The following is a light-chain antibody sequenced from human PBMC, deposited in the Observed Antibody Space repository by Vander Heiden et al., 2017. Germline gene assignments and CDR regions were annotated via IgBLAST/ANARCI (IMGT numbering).Light chain of an antibody. CDR3: MIWHSSAWV. CDR2: YKSDSDK. Sequence: QAVLTQPSSLSESPGASASLTCTLRSGINVGSYRIYWYQQKPGSPPQYLLRYKSDSDKQQGSGVPSRFSGSKDASANAGILLISGLQFEDEADYYCMIWHSSAWVFGGGTKLTVL. V-gene: IGLV5-45*03. CDR1: SGINVGSYR. J-gene: IGLJ3*02.